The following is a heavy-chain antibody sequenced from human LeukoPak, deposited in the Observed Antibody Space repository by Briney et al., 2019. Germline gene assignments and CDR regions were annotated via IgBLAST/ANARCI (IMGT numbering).Heavy chain of an antibody. D-gene: IGHD3-10*01. V-gene: IGHV3-30*02. CDR2: IRNDGGKR. J-gene: IGHJ5*02. CDR1: GFTFRSYA. Sequence: GGSLRLSCAASGFTFRSYAMHWGGGAPGPGLEWLAFIRNDGGKRRSGDSVEGRFTISRDDSISTVYLQMDTLRPDDTAVYYFARGFGELSAWGERTLVTVSS. CDR3: ARGFGELSA.